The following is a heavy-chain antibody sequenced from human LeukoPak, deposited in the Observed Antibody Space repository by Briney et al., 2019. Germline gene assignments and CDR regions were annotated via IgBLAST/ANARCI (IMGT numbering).Heavy chain of an antibody. V-gene: IGHV4-61*02. CDR2: IYTSGST. D-gene: IGHD5-24*01. CDR1: GGSISSGSYY. CDR3: ARDRTGDGYNPFDY. J-gene: IGHJ4*02. Sequence: SQTLSLTCTVSGGSISSGSYYWSCIRQPAGKGLEWIGRIYTSGSTNYNPSLKSRVTISVDTSKNQFSLKLSSVTAADTAVYYCARDRTGDGYNPFDYWGQGTLVTVSS.